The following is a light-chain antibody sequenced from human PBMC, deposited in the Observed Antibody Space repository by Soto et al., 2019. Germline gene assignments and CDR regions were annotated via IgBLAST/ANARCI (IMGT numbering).Light chain of an antibody. Sequence: QSALTQPASVSGSPGQSITISCTGTSSDIGGYNYVSWYQLHPGKPPKLMIYDVSIRPSGVSNRFSGSKSGNTASLTISGLQAEDETDYYCSSYTSSSSVIFGGGTK. CDR2: DVS. CDR1: SSDIGGYNY. J-gene: IGLJ2*01. V-gene: IGLV2-14*03. CDR3: SSYTSSSSVI.